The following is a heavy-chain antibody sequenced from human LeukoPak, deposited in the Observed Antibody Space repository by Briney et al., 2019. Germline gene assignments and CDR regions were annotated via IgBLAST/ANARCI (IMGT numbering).Heavy chain of an antibody. D-gene: IGHD6-19*01. CDR2: INPSGGST. CDR3: ARDQGSGWSLDY. Sequence: ASVKVSCKASGYTFTTYYMHWVRQAPGQGHEWMGIINPSGGSTTYAQNFQGRVTMTRDTSISTAYMELSRLRSDDTAVYYCARDQGSGWSLDYWGQGTLVTVSS. J-gene: IGHJ4*02. V-gene: IGHV1-46*01. CDR1: GYTFTTYY.